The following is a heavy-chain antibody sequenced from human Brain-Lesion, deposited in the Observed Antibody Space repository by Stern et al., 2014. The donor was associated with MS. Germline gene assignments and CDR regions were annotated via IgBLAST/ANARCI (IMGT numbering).Heavy chain of an antibody. Sequence: QVQLVQSGPGLVKPSETLSLTCTVAGGSVSSTSYAWAWIRQPPGKGLEWIGTIYYSGNTYYSPSLKSRLTLSLDTSKNPFSLQLGSVTAADTAVYYCAGEEDIRYCSGGSCTGNWFDPWGQGTLVTVSS. CDR1: GGSVSSTSYA. D-gene: IGHD2-15*01. V-gene: IGHV4-39*01. CDR3: AGEEDIRYCSGGSCTGNWFDP. J-gene: IGHJ5*02. CDR2: IYYSGNT.